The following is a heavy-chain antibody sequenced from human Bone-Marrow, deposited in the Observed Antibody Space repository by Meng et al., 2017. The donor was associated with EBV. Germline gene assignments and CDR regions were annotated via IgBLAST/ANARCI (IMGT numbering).Heavy chain of an antibody. Sequence: EPVHSMVTQPEPRSLTCTSSGSSISRCDDWCWIRQHPGRGLEWIGSVHYTGSTYYSPSLKSRVTVSVDPYKNQCSLRLTSVTAADTAVYYCARPFPSWQSPRLDPFGAWGQGTLVTVSS. CDR1: GSSISRCDD. CDR3: ARPFPSWQSPRLDPFGA. J-gene: IGHJ5*02. CDR2: VHYTGST. V-gene: IGHV4-39*01. D-gene: IGHD6-19*01.